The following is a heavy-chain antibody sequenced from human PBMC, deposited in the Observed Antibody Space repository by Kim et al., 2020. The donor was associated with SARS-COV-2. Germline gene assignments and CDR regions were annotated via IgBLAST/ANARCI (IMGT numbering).Heavy chain of an antibody. J-gene: IGHJ4*02. D-gene: IGHD6-6*01. Sequence: SYVDSVKGRFTISRANAKNSLYLQMNSLRAEDTAVYYCARESSIAARHDYWGQGTLVTVSS. V-gene: IGHV3-7*01. CDR3: ARESSIAARHDY.